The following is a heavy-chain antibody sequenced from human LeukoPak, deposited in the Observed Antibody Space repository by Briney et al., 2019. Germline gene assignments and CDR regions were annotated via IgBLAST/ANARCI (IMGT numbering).Heavy chain of an antibody. Sequence: GGSLRLSCAASGFTFSSYGMHWVRQAPGKGLEWVAVIWYDGSNKYYADSVKGRFTISRDNSKNTLYLQMNSLRAEDTAVYYCARDLSSPGPHSPHSMTLDYWGQGTLVTVSP. J-gene: IGHJ4*02. V-gene: IGHV3-33*01. CDR3: ARDLSSPGPHSPHSMTLDY. D-gene: IGHD2-15*01. CDR1: GFTFSSYG. CDR2: IWYDGSNK.